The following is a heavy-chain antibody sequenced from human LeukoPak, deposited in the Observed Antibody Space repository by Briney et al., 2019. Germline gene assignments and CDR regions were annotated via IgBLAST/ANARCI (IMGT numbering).Heavy chain of an antibody. Sequence: GGSLRLSCAASGTTFSSYWMSWVRQAPGKGLEWVANIKQDGSEKYYVDSVKGRFTISRDNAKNSLYLQMNSLRAEDTAVYYCARPIFGVVIGFDYWGQGTLVTVSS. CDR2: IKQDGSEK. D-gene: IGHD3-3*01. CDR1: GTTFSSYW. V-gene: IGHV3-7*01. J-gene: IGHJ4*02. CDR3: ARPIFGVVIGFDY.